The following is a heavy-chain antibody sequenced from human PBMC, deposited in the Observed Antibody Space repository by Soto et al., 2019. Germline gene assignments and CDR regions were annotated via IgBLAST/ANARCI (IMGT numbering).Heavy chain of an antibody. D-gene: IGHD2-15*01. V-gene: IGHV4-39*02. CDR2: IYYDGST. CDR3: AKVVVAATRHTDFDS. J-gene: IGHJ4*02. CDR1: GGSINGNNYY. Sequence: SETLSLTCTVSGGSINGNNYYWAWIRQPPGKGLAWIGSIYYDGSTYYNPSLKSRVSISVDTSKNHFSLKLSSVTAADTAVYYCAKVVVAATRHTDFDSWGQGTLVTVSS.